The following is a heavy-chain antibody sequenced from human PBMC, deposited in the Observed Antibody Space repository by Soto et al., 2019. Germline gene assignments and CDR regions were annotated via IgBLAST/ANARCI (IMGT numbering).Heavy chain of an antibody. J-gene: IGHJ6*02. CDR2: IYHSGST. CDR3: AGSGYYHSSGMDV. D-gene: IGHD3-22*01. CDR1: GGSISSGGYS. Sequence: QLQLQESGSGLVKPSQTLSLTCAVSGGSISSGGYSWSWIRQPPGKGLEWIGYIYHSGSTYYNPSLRSRVTTAVDRSKNQFSLKRSSVTAADTAVYYCAGSGYYHSSGMDVWGQGTTVTVSS. V-gene: IGHV4-30-2*01.